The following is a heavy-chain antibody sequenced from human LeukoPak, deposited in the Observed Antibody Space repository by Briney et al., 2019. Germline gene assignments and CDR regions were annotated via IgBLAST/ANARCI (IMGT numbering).Heavy chain of an antibody. CDR2: INPSGGTT. V-gene: IGHV1-46*01. CDR1: GYTFSSYY. D-gene: IGHD2-21*01. J-gene: IGHJ4*02. CDR3: AREGSISTVQIDY. Sequence: SVTVSCKASGYTFSSYYMNWVRLAPGQGLEWMGVINPSGGTTTYAQKFQGRVTMTRDTSTSTVYMELSSLRSEDTAVYYCAREGSISTVQIDYWGQGSLGTDSP.